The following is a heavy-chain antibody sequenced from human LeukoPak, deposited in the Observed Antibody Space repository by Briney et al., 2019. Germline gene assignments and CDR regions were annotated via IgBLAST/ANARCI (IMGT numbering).Heavy chain of an antibody. D-gene: IGHD6-13*01. J-gene: IGHJ4*02. Sequence: GGSLRLSCAASAFTFSDFYMNWIRQAPGKGLEWVSYISSGGTSVYYADSVKGRFAISRDNSKNTLYLQMNSLRAEDTAVYYCARGSSSWYGEYYFDYWGQGTLVTVSS. CDR1: AFTFSDFY. V-gene: IGHV3-11*04. CDR2: ISSGGTSV. CDR3: ARGSSSWYGEYYFDY.